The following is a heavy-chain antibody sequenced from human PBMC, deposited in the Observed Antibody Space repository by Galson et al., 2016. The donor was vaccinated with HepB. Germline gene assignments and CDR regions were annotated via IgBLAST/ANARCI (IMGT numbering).Heavy chain of an antibody. Sequence: SLRLSCAASGFTFSDYFMGWVRQSPGRGLEWIAYIDASGSDKYYADSVQGRFTISRDSAKTSLFLHMNSLIGDDSAVYFCVREASYGDTSGYKIFDNWGHGTQVIVSS. J-gene: IGHJ4*01. V-gene: IGHV3-11*01. CDR1: GFTFSDYF. CDR2: IDASGSDK. D-gene: IGHD3-9*01. CDR3: VREASYGDTSGYKIFDN.